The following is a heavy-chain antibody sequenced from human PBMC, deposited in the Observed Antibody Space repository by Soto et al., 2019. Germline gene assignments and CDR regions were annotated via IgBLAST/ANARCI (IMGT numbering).Heavy chain of an antibody. V-gene: IGHV3-7*01. J-gene: IGHJ4*02. CDR1: GFTFTSYW. CDR2: IKEDGSGK. Sequence: EVQLVESGGGLVQPGGSLRVSCAASGFTFTSYWMSWVRQAPGKGLEWVANIKEDGSGKYYLESVKGRFTISRDNAKNSLYLQMSSLRAEDTAVYYCAREDFYRFDYWGQGNLVTVS. CDR3: AREDFYRFDY.